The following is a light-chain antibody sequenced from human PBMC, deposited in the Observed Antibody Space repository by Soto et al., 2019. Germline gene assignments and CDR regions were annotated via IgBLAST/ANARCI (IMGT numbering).Light chain of an antibody. J-gene: IGKJ2*01. V-gene: IGKV3-15*01. Sequence: EIVMTQSPATLSVSPGERATLSCRASQSVSSKLAWYQQKPGQAPRLLIYAASTRATGIPARFSGSGYGTEFTLTIPSLQSEDFAVYYCQQYSTWPPYTFGQGTKLDI. CDR1: QSVSSK. CDR3: QQYSTWPPYT. CDR2: AAS.